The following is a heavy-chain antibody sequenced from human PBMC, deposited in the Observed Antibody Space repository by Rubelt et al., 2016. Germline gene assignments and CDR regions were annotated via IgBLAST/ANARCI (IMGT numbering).Heavy chain of an antibody. Sequence: QVQLQQWAAGLLKPSETLSLTCAVYGGSFSGYYWCWIRQPPGKGLEWIGEINHSGSTTYNPSLKSRVTILVDTSKNQFPPKLTSVTAADTAVYYCARHRDNIAPRFNYWGQGTLVTVSS. CDR3: ARHRDNIAPRFNY. V-gene: IGHV4-34*01. CDR1: GGSFSGYY. CDR2: INHSGST. J-gene: IGHJ4*02. D-gene: IGHD6-13*01.